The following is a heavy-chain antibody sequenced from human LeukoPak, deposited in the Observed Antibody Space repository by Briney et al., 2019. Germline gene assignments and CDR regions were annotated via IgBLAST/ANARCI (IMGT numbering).Heavy chain of an antibody. CDR2: IYHSGST. V-gene: IGHV4-59*01. Sequence: PSETLSLTCTVSGGSISSYYWSWIRQPPGKGLEWIGYIYHSGSTNYNPSLKSRVTISVDTSKNQFSLKLSSVTAADTAVYYCASLGAMDPDGFDYWGQGTLVTVSS. J-gene: IGHJ4*02. D-gene: IGHD5-18*01. CDR1: GGSISSYY. CDR3: ASLGAMDPDGFDY.